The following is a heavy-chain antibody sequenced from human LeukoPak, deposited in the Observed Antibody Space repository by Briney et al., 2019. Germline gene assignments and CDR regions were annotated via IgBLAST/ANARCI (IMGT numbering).Heavy chain of an antibody. Sequence: GGSLRLSCTVSGFTVSSNSMSWARQAPGKGLEWVSFIYSDNTHYSDSVKGRFTISRDNSKNTLYLQMNSLRAEDTAVYYCAREGLRSIAARRGTRDYMDVWGKGTTVIVSS. D-gene: IGHD6-6*01. J-gene: IGHJ6*03. V-gene: IGHV3-53*01. CDR1: GFTVSSNS. CDR3: AREGLRSIAARRGTRDYMDV. CDR2: IYSDNT.